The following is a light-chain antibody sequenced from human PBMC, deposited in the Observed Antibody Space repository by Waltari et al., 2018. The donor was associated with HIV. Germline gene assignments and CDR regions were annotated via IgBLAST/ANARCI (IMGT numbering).Light chain of an antibody. CDR3: QQLDTYPRT. CDR2: AAS. J-gene: IGKJ1*01. V-gene: IGKV1-9*01. CDR1: QGISNY. Sequence: DIQLTQSPSFLSASVGDTVTITCRARQGISNYLAWYQQKPGNAPKLLVFAASTLQTGVPSRVSGSGVGTEFTLTINSLHPEDLATYSCQQLDTYPRTFGQGTKVEIK.